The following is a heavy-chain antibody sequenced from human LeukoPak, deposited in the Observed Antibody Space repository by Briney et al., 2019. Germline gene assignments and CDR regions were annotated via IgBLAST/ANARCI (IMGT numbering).Heavy chain of an antibody. Sequence: GAPVKVPCKASGYTFTSYFMHGVRQTPGQGLEWMGVVNPSSGSTTYSQKFQGRVTMTRDTSTSTVYMDLSSLRSEDTAVYYCARAVGPRGGNWFDPWGQG. J-gene: IGHJ5*02. V-gene: IGHV1-46*01. CDR3: ARAVGPRGGNWFDP. CDR1: GYTFTSYF. D-gene: IGHD1-26*01. CDR2: VNPSSGST.